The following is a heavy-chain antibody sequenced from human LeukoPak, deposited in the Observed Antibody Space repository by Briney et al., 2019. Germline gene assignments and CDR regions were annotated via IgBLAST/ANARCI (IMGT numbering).Heavy chain of an antibody. CDR3: ARGHDSAHVYYYYYGMDV. Sequence: GRSLRLSCAASGFTLSNYAMHWVRQAQCKGLEWVAVISYDGSNKYYADSVKGRFTISRDNSKNTLYLQMNSLRAEDTAVYYCARGHDSAHVYYYYYGMDVWGQGTTVTVSS. CDR2: ISYDGSNK. CDR1: GFTLSNYA. D-gene: IGHD3-22*01. V-gene: IGHV3-30-3*01. J-gene: IGHJ6*02.